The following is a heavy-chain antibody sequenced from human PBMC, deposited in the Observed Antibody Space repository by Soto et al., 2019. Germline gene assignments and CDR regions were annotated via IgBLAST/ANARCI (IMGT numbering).Heavy chain of an antibody. V-gene: IGHV6-1*01. CDR2: TGYTSKWYN. D-gene: IGHD5-18*01. CDR3: ARGKYSAFDY. J-gene: IGHJ4*02. Sequence: QVQLQQSGPGLVKPSQTLSLTCAISGDSISTNNVAWNWIRQSPSGGLEWLGRTGYTSKWYNDYAVSVSSLITINPDTSMNPFSPQRNSVTLDVTAVYYCARGKYSAFDYWGQGTLVTVSS. CDR1: GDSISTNNVA.